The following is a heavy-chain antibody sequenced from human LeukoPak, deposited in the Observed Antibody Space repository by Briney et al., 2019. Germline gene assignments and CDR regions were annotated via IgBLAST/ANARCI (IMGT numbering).Heavy chain of an antibody. Sequence: PGGSLRLSCTASGFTFSSYSMHWVRQAPGKGLEWVAVIPYDGSSKYYADSVKGRFTISRDNSKNTLFLQMNSLRPEDTALYYCARGVSPYSSSWYNYWGQGTLVTVSS. CDR3: ARGVSPYSSSWYNY. J-gene: IGHJ4*02. CDR2: IPYDGSSK. D-gene: IGHD6-13*01. V-gene: IGHV3-30-3*01. CDR1: GFTFSSYS.